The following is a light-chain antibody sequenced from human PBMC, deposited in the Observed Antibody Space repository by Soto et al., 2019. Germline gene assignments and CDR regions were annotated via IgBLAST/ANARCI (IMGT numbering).Light chain of an antibody. CDR3: QHYGGMWA. Sequence: DIQMTRSSSSLSASVGERFTITFRASQVITTRLAWYRQKPGKATKVLIYDASNWETGVPSRFSGSGSGTEFILTITSLQPDDFATYYCQHYGGMWAVGQGTKVDIK. J-gene: IGKJ1*01. CDR2: DAS. V-gene: IGKV1-5*01. CDR1: QVITTR.